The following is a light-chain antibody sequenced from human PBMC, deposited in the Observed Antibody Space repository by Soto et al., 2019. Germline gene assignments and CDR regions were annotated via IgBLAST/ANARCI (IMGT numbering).Light chain of an antibody. CDR3: GTWDSSLSACV. V-gene: IGLV1-51*02. CDR1: SSNIGNNY. J-gene: IGLJ3*02. Sequence: QSVLTQPPSVSAAPGQKVTISCSGSSSNIGNNYVSWYQQLPGTDPKLLIYENNKRPSGIPDRFSGSKSGTSATLGITGLQTGDEADYYCGTWDSSLSACVFGGGTQLTVL. CDR2: ENN.